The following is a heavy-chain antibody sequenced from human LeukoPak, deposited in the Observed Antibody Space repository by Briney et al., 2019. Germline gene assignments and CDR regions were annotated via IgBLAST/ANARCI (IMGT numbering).Heavy chain of an antibody. CDR2: INLNSGGT. D-gene: IGHD3-10*01. V-gene: IGHV1-2*02. Sequence: GASVKVSCKASGYTITGYFMHRVRQAPGQGLEWMGWINLNSGGTNYAQKFQGSVTMTRDTSISTVYMELNRLRSDDTAVYYCASLWFGEFQDYWGQGTLVTVSS. CDR1: GYTITGYF. J-gene: IGHJ4*02. CDR3: ASLWFGEFQDY.